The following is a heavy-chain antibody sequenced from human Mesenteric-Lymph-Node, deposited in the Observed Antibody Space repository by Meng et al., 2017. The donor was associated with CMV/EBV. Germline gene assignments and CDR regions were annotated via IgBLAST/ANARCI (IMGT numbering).Heavy chain of an antibody. J-gene: IGHJ3*02. CDR1: GFTFSTTG. Sequence: GESLKISCAASGFTFSTTGMHWVRQAPGKGLEWVAFIRCDGNNKYYADSVKGRFTISRDNSKHTLYLQMSRLRPEDTAVYYCAKLEPRFLERIDVFDIWGQGTMVTVSS. V-gene: IGHV3-30*02. CDR2: IRCDGNNK. D-gene: IGHD3-3*01. CDR3: AKLEPRFLERIDVFDI.